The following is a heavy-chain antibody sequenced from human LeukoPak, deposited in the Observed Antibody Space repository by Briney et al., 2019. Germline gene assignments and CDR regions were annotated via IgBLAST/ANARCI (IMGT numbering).Heavy chain of an antibody. CDR3: AREMGYSSGWLDAFDI. J-gene: IGHJ3*02. V-gene: IGHV3-48*03. D-gene: IGHD6-19*01. CDR1: GLTFSSYE. Sequence: GGSLRLSCAASGLTFSSYEMNWVRQAPGKGLEWVSYISSSGSTIYYADSVKGRFTISRDNAKNSLYLQMNSLRAEDTAVYYCAREMGYSSGWLDAFDIWGQGTMVTVSS. CDR2: ISSSGSTI.